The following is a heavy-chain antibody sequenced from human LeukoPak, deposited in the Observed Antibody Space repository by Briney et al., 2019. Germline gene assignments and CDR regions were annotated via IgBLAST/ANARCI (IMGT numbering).Heavy chain of an antibody. CDR1: GFTVSSNY. CDR3: AREYREQWLVSFSYFDY. CDR2: IYSGGST. D-gene: IGHD6-19*01. Sequence: PGGSLRLSCAASGFTVSSNYMSWVRQAPGKGREWVSVIYSGGSTYYADSVKGRFTISRDNSKNTLCLQMNSLRAEDTAVYYCAREYREQWLVSFSYFDYWGQGTLVTVSS. V-gene: IGHV3-53*01. J-gene: IGHJ4*02.